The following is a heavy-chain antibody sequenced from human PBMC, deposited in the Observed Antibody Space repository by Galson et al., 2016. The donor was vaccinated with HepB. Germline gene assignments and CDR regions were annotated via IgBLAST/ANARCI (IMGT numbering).Heavy chain of an antibody. V-gene: IGHV3-23*01. Sequence: SLRLSCAVSGFTVSSDYMSWVRQAPGRGLEWVSSITETGSFVYYADSVRGRFTISRDNSKNTLYLQMNSLRAEDTAIYYCAKPHAGYTSGHGGAFDIWGQGTMVTVSS. J-gene: IGHJ3*02. D-gene: IGHD6-19*01. CDR3: AKPHAGYTSGHGGAFDI. CDR1: GFTVSSDY. CDR2: ITETGSFV.